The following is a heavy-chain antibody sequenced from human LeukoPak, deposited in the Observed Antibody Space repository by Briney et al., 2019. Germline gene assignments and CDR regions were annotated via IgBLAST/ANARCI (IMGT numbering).Heavy chain of an antibody. Sequence: GGSLRLSCAASGFTFSSYGMHWVRQAPGKGLEWVAVISYDGSNKYYADSVKGRFTISRDNSKNTLYLQMNSLRAEDTAVYYCAKMGRTMIVAYYFDYWGQGTLVTVSS. V-gene: IGHV3-30*18. D-gene: IGHD3-22*01. CDR2: ISYDGSNK. J-gene: IGHJ4*02. CDR3: AKMGRTMIVAYYFDY. CDR1: GFTFSSYG.